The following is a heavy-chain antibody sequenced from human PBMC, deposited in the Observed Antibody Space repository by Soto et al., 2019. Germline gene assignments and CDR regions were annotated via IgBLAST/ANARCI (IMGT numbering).Heavy chain of an antibody. CDR2: IYYSGST. D-gene: IGHD3-10*01. Sequence: SETLSLTCTVSGGSINSSSYYWGWIRQPPGKGLEWIGSIYYSGSTYYNPALKSRVTISVDTSKNQFSLRLSSVTAADTAIYYCASLPDWGSGSNWGQGTLVTVSS. CDR1: GGSINSSSYY. CDR3: ASLPDWGSGSN. J-gene: IGHJ4*02. V-gene: IGHV4-39*01.